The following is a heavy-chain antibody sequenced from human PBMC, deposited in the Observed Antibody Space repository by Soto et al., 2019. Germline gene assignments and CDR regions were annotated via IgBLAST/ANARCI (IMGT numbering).Heavy chain of an antibody. V-gene: IGHV3-21*01. J-gene: IGHJ4*02. CDR1: GFTFSIYS. D-gene: IGHD5-12*01. Sequence: GSLSLSCAASGFTFSIYSMNWVRQAPGKGLEWVSSISSSSSYIYYADSVKGRFTISRDNAKNSLYLQMNSLRAEDTAVYYCARGGDSGYDLTLAGPFDYWGQGTLVTVSS. CDR2: ISSSSSYI. CDR3: ARGGDSGYDLTLAGPFDY.